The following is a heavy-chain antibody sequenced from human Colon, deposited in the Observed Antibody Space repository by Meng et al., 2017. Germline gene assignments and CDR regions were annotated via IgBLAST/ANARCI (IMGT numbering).Heavy chain of an antibody. CDR2: IYYSGGT. Sequence: QRQESGPGLVKPSEPLSLTCTVSGGSIGSSDFYWGWIRQAPGRGLEWIATIYYSGGTYCNPSLKSRVTISLDMSKNQFSLNLNSVTAADTAVYYCAREQSDYFDYWGQGTLVTVFS. CDR1: GGSIGSSDFY. CDR3: AREQSDYFDY. V-gene: IGHV4-39*07. J-gene: IGHJ4*02.